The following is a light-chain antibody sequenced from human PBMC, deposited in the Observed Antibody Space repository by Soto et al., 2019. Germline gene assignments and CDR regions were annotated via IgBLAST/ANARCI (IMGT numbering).Light chain of an antibody. CDR3: QQQTRWPMN. Sequence: DIVLTHSQATLSVSPVERFTLSCTASQNLHSFLNWYQQRPGQAPRPLIYDGSKRPAGVPDRISGDGSGTDYTLTISSLEPEDLAVYYCQQQTRWPMNFGQGKRLAIK. J-gene: IGKJ5*01. CDR1: QNLHSF. V-gene: IGKV3-11*01. CDR2: DGS.